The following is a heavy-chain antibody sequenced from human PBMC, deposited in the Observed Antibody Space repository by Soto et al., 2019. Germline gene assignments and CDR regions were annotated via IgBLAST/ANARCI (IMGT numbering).Heavy chain of an antibody. CDR3: ARDSPSRGVIINHFDY. D-gene: IGHD3-10*01. Sequence: GGSLRLSCAASGFTFSNHGMHWVRQAPGKGLERVAVIWPDGHNKYHADSVKGRFTISRDNSKSTLYLQLDSLRVEDTAVYYCARDSPSRGVIINHFDYWGQGTLVTVSS. CDR2: IWPDGHNK. CDR1: GFTFSNHG. J-gene: IGHJ4*02. V-gene: IGHV3-33*01.